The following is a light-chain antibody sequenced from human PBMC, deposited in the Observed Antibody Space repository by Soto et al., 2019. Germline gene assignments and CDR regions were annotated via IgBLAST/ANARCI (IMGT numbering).Light chain of an antibody. CDR3: QQYGSSPRT. CDR1: QSVSSSY. V-gene: IGKV3-20*01. Sequence: EMVLTQSPGTLSLSPGERATLSCRASQSVSSSYLAWYQQKPGQAPRLLIYGASSRATGIPDRFSGSGSGTDFTLTISRQEPEDFAVYYCQQYGSSPRTFGQGTKLEIK. CDR2: GAS. J-gene: IGKJ2*01.